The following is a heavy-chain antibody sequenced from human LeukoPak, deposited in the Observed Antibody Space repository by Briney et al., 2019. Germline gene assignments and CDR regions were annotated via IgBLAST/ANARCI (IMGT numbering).Heavy chain of an antibody. CDR3: TRAVTLTRGGRSDY. Sequence: GGSLRLSCAASGFTFSNYEMNWVRQAPGKGLVWVSRINSDGKTTNYADSVKGRFTISRDNAKNTLYLQMNRLSAEDTAVYYCTRAVTLTRGGRSDYWGQGTLVTVSA. CDR2: INSDGKTT. CDR1: GFTFSNYE. J-gene: IGHJ4*02. D-gene: IGHD3-10*01. V-gene: IGHV3-74*01.